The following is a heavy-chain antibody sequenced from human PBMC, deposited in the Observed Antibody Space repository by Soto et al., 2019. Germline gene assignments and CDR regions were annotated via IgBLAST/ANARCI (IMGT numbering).Heavy chain of an antibody. CDR3: AGVFRGGDADWFAP. CDR1: GYTSTSYA. J-gene: IGHJ5*02. Sequence: ASVKVSCKASGYTSTSYAMHWVRQAPGQRLEWMGWINAGNGNTKYSQKFQGRVTITRDTSASTAYMELSSLRSEDTAVYYCAGVFRGGDADWFAPGGQGPLVPVSS. D-gene: IGHD2-15*01. CDR2: INAGNGNT. V-gene: IGHV1-3*01.